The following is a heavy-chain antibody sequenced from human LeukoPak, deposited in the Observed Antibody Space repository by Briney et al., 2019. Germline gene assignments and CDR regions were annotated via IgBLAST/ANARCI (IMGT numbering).Heavy chain of an antibody. V-gene: IGHV1-69*13. CDR2: IIPIFGTA. CDR1: GGTFSSYA. Sequence: SVKVSCKASGGTFSSYAISWVRQAPGQGLEWMGGIIPIFGTANYAQKFQGRVTITADESTSTAYMELSSLRSEDTAVYYCARDPDTMVRGVIAGFDYWGQGTLVTVSS. J-gene: IGHJ4*02. D-gene: IGHD3-10*01. CDR3: ARDPDTMVRGVIAGFDY.